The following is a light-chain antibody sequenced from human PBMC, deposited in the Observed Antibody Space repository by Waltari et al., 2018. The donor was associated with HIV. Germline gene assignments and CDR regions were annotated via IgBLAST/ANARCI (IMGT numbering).Light chain of an antibody. CDR3: QQYYGTPRT. CDR2: WAS. J-gene: IGKJ1*01. V-gene: IGKV4-1*01. Sequence: DIVMTQSPDSLAVSLGERATINCKSSQSVLYSSNNKNYLAWYQQKPGQPPKLLIYWASTRESGVPDRFSGSGSGTDFTLTISSLQAEDVAVYYRQQYYGTPRTFGQGTKVEIK. CDR1: QSVLYSSNNKNY.